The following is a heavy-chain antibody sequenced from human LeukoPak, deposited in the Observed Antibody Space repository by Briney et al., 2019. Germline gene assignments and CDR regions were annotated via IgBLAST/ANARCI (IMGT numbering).Heavy chain of an antibody. CDR2: ISGSGGST. D-gene: IGHD6-13*01. CDR1: EFTFNRYA. J-gene: IGHJ4*02. CDR3: AKDLQHLVRTLSFDD. V-gene: IGHV3-23*01. Sequence: GGSLRLSCAASEFTFNRYAMTWVRQAPGKGLEWVSSISGSGGSTYYADSVKGRFTISRDDSTNTLYLQMSSLRPEDTALYYCAKDLQHLVRTLSFDDWGQGTLVTVSS.